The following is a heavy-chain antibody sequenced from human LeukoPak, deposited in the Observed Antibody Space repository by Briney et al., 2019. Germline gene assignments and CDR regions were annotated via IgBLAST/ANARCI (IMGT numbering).Heavy chain of an antibody. CDR2: IYPDDSDT. Sequence: PGESLKISCKGSGYGFTRYWIGWVRQMPGKGLEWMGIIYPDDSDTRYRPSFQGQVTISADKSISTAYLQWSSLKASDTAMYYCARLAVDCSNYVGWFDPWGQGTLVTVSS. CDR1: GYGFTRYW. CDR3: ARLAVDCSNYVGWFDP. V-gene: IGHV5-51*01. J-gene: IGHJ5*02. D-gene: IGHD4-11*01.